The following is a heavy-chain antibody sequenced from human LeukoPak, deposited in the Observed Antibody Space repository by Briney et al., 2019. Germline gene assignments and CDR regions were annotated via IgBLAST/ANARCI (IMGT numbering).Heavy chain of an antibody. CDR3: ARGQFPRDFDY. CDR1: GFTFSSYA. V-gene: IGHV3-74*01. J-gene: IGHJ4*02. CDR2: INSDGSTT. Sequence: GGSLRLSCAASGFTFSSYAMHWVRQAPGKGLVWVSRINSDGSTTNYADSVKGRFTISRDNAKNTLYLQMNSLRAEDTAVYYCARGQFPRDFDYWGQGTLVTVSS. D-gene: IGHD6-19*01.